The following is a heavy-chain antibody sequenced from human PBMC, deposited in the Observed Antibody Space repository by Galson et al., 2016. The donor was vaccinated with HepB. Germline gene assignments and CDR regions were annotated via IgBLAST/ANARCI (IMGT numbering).Heavy chain of an antibody. CDR3: AKSSALDY. Sequence: SLRLSCAASGFAFDECAMHWVRQAPGKGLEWVSGISWNSDTIGYADSVKGRFTISRDNAKNSLYLQMNSLRAEDTALYYCAKSSALDYRGQGTLVTVSS. V-gene: IGHV3-9*01. J-gene: IGHJ4*02. CDR1: GFAFDECA. CDR2: ISWNSDTI.